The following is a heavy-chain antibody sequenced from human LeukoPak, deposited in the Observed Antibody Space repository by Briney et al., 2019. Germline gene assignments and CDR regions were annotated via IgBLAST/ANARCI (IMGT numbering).Heavy chain of an antibody. V-gene: IGHV4-30-2*01. CDR2: IYHSGST. J-gene: IGHJ6*02. D-gene: IGHD2-2*01. CDR1: GGSISSGGYS. CDR3: ARDGSTPQHGMDV. Sequence: SETLSLTCAVSGGSISSGGYSWSWIRQPPGKGLEWIGYIYHSGSTYYNPSLKSRVTISVDRSKNQFSLKLSSVTAADTAVYFCARDGSTPQHGMDVWGQGTTVTVSS.